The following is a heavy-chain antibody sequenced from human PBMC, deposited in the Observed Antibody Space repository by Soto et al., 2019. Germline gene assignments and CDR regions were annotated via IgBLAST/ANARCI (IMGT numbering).Heavy chain of an antibody. D-gene: IGHD4-17*01. CDR3: ATYGDYFDY. CDR2: FDPEDGET. Sequence: QVQLVQSGAEVKKPGASVKVSCKVSGYTLTELSMHWVRQAPGKGLEWMGGFDPEDGETIYAQKFHGRVTMTEDTSPDTAYMELSSLRSEDTAGYSGATYGDYFDYWGQGTLVTVSS. V-gene: IGHV1-24*01. J-gene: IGHJ4*02. CDR1: GYTLTELS.